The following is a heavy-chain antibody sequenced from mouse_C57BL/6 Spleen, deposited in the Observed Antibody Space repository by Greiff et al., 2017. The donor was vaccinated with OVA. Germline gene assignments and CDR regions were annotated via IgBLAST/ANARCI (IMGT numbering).Heavy chain of an antibody. CDR1: GFSLTSYG. CDR3: ANWGFAY. CDR2: IWRGGST. V-gene: IGHV2-5*01. J-gene: IGHJ3*01. D-gene: IGHD4-1*01. Sequence: QVQLKESGPGLVQPSQSLSITCTVSGFSLTSYGVHWVRQSPGKGLEWLGVIWRGGSTDYNAAIMSRLSITKDNSKSQVFFKMNSLQVDDTAIYYCANWGFAYWGQGTLVTVSA.